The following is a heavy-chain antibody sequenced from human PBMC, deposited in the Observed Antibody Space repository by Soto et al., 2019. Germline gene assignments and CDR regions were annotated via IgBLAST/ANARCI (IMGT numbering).Heavy chain of an antibody. D-gene: IGHD1-7*01. CDR2: INHSGST. V-gene: IGHV4-34*01. Sequence: SETLSLTCAVYGGSFSGYYWSWIRQPPGKGLEWIGEINHSGSTNYNPSLKSRVTISVDTSKNQFSLKLSSVTAADTAVYYCARHESITGTLNWFDPWGQGTLVTVS. J-gene: IGHJ5*02. CDR1: GGSFSGYY. CDR3: ARHESITGTLNWFDP.